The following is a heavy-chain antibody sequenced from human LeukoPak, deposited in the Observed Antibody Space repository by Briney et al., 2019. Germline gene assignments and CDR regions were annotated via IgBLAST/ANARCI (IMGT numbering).Heavy chain of an antibody. J-gene: IGHJ4*02. D-gene: IGHD3-3*01. CDR2: IYYSGST. V-gene: IGHV4-59*01. Sequence: SETLSLTCAVSGGSISSYYWSWIRQPPGKGLEWIGYIYYSGSTNYNPSLKSRVTISVDASKNQFSLKLSSVTAADTAVYYCASTTANYDFWSGYFGYWGQGTLVTVSS. CDR3: ASTTANYDFWSGYFGY. CDR1: GGSISSYY.